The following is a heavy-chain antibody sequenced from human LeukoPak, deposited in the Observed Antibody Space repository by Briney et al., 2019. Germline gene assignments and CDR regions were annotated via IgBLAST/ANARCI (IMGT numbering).Heavy chain of an antibody. J-gene: IGHJ5*02. CDR3: ARQIAAADWFDP. CDR1: GGSISSYY. CDR2: INHSGST. V-gene: IGHV4-34*01. D-gene: IGHD6-13*01. Sequence: SETLSLTCTVSGGSISSYYWSWIRQPPGKGLEWIGEINHSGSTNYNPSLKSRVTISVDTSKNQFSLKLSSVTAADTAVYYCARQIAAADWFDPWGQGTLVTVSS.